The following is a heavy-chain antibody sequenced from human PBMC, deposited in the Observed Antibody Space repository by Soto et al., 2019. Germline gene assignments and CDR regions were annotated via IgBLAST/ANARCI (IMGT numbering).Heavy chain of an antibody. V-gene: IGHV1-8*02. CDR2: MNPNSGNT. Sequence: ASVKVSCKASGYTFTSYGISWVRQATGQGLEWMGWMNPNSGNTGYAQKFQGRVTMTRNSSISTAYMELSSLRSEDRAVYYCARTLYGDNVDYWGQGTLVTVSS. CDR1: GYTFTSYG. D-gene: IGHD4-17*01. J-gene: IGHJ4*02. CDR3: ARTLYGDNVDY.